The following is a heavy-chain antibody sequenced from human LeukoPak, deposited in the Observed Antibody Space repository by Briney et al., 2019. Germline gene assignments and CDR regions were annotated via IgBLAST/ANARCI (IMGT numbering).Heavy chain of an antibody. CDR3: AREGWLQAFDY. CDR1: GGSISSGSYY. V-gene: IGHV4-61*02. Sequence: PSQTLSLTCTVSGGSISSGSYYWSWIRQPAGKGLEWIGRIYISGSTNYNPSLESRVTISVDTSKNQFSLKLSSVTAADTAVYYCAREGWLQAFDYWGQGTLVTVSS. J-gene: IGHJ4*02. CDR2: IYISGST. D-gene: IGHD5-24*01.